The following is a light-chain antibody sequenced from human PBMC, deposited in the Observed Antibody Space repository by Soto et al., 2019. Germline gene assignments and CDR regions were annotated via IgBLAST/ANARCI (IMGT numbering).Light chain of an antibody. CDR2: DAS. J-gene: IGKJ1*01. Sequence: EIVLTQSPDTLSLSPGERATLSCRASQTVSTFLVWYQQKPGQAPRLIVYDASKRAPGIPARFIGSGSGTDFTLTVSSLEPEDFALYYCQQRSGWPTFGQGTKVEI. V-gene: IGKV3-11*01. CDR3: QQRSGWPT. CDR1: QTVSTF.